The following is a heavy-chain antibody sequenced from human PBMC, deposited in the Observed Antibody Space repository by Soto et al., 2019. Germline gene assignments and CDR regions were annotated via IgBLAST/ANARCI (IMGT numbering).Heavy chain of an antibody. Sequence: SETLSLTCAVYGGSFSGYYWSWIRQPPGKGLEWIGEINHSGSTNYNPSLKSRVTISVDTSKNQFSLKLSSVTAADTAVYYCARGRPHIVVVPAAMLLDYWGQGTLVTVSS. CDR1: GGSFSGYY. CDR2: INHSGST. CDR3: ARGRPHIVVVPAAMLLDY. J-gene: IGHJ4*02. D-gene: IGHD2-2*01. V-gene: IGHV4-34*01.